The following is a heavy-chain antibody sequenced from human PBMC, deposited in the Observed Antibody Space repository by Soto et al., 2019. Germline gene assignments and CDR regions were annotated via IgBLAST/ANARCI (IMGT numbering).Heavy chain of an antibody. D-gene: IGHD3-22*01. CDR1: GFMFSAYT. CDR3: ATPYYYNH. V-gene: IGHV3-21*01. Sequence: GGSLRLSCAASGFMFSAYTMTWVRQSPGKGLEWLASITDDSSHIDYADSVRGRFTVSRDNARKSVYLQMDGLGAEDTAIYYCATPYYYNHWGPGTLVTVSS. CDR2: ITDDSSHI. J-gene: IGHJ5*02.